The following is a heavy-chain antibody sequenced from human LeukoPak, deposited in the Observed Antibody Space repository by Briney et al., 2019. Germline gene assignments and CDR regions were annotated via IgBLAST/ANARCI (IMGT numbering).Heavy chain of an antibody. Sequence: PSETLSLTCTVSGGSISSYYWSWIRQPPGKGLEWIGYIYYSGSTNYNPSLKSRVTISVDTSKNQFSLKLSSVTAADTAVYYCAGSRVDRARVRDYWGQGTLVTVSS. CDR1: GGSISSYY. D-gene: IGHD5-18*01. CDR2: IYYSGST. J-gene: IGHJ4*02. CDR3: AGSRVDRARVRDY. V-gene: IGHV4-59*01.